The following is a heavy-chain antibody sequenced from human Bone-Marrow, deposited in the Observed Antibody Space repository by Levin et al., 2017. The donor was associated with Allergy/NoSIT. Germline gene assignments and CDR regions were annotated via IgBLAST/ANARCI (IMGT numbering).Heavy chain of an antibody. J-gene: IGHJ4*02. V-gene: IGHV3-30*04. CDR2: TSYDEKNK. D-gene: IGHD7-27*01. CDR1: GFTFSTYA. Sequence: LSLTCGASGFTFSTYAMHWVRQVPGKGLEWVAVTSYDEKNKYYADSVKGRFTISRDNSKNTLYLQMNSLRVEDTAVYYCARDLNWGLHLDYWGQGTLVTVSS. CDR3: ARDLNWGLHLDY.